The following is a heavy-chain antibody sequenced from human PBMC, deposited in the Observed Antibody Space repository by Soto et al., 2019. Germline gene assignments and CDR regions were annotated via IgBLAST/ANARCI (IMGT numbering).Heavy chain of an antibody. D-gene: IGHD6-19*01. CDR1: GFTFSRHG. CDR3: VRDGWYSIQAPY. Sequence: QVQLVESGGGVVQPGRSLRLSCAASGFTFSRHGMHWVRQAPGKGLEWVAVIWSDGSNKYYADSVKGRFTISRDDSKNMVYLQMNSLRAEDTAVYYCVRDGWYSIQAPYWGQGTLVTVSS. CDR2: IWSDGSNK. J-gene: IGHJ4*02. V-gene: IGHV3-33*01.